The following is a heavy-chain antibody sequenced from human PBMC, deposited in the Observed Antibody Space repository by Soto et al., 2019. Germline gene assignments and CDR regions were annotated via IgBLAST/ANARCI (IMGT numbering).Heavy chain of an antibody. Sequence: EVQLLESGGGLVQPGGSLRLSCAASGFTFSSYAMSWVRQAPGKGLEWVSALSGSGGSTYDADSVKGRFTISRDNSKNTLYLQMNSLRAEDTAVYYCAKAYLVAAAAYYWGQGTLVTVSS. D-gene: IGHD6-13*01. CDR2: LSGSGGST. CDR1: GFTFSSYA. V-gene: IGHV3-23*01. CDR3: AKAYLVAAAAYY. J-gene: IGHJ4*02.